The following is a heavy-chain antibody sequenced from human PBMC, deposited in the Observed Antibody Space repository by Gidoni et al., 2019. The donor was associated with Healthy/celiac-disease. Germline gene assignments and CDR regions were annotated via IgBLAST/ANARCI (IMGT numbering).Heavy chain of an antibody. J-gene: IGHJ4*02. CDR1: GGTFSSYS. D-gene: IGHD3-22*01. CDR2: IIPILGIA. V-gene: IGHV1-69*04. Sequence: QVQLVQSGAAVKKPGSSLLVSCSASGGTFSSYSISWVRQAPGQGLEWMGRIIPILGIANYEQKFQGRVTITADKATSTAYMELSSMRSEDTAVYYCARDTGWDYYDSRGYYLAYWGQGTLVTVSS. CDR3: ARDTGWDYYDSRGYYLAY.